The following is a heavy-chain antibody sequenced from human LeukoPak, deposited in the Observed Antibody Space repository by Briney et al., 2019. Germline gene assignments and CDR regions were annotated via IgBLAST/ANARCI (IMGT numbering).Heavy chain of an antibody. CDR1: GFTFSSYS. CDR2: ISSSSSYI. D-gene: IGHD2-2*01. V-gene: IGHV3-21*01. Sequence: KAGGSLRLPCAASGFTFSSYSMNWVRQAPGKGLEWVSSISSSSSYIYYADLVKGRFTISRDNAKNSLYLQMNSLRAEDTAVYYCARDRRYCSSTSCYPYYFDYWGQGTLVTVSS. J-gene: IGHJ4*02. CDR3: ARDRRYCSSTSCYPYYFDY.